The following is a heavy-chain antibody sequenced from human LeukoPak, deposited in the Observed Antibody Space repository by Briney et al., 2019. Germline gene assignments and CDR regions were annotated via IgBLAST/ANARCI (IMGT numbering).Heavy chain of an antibody. V-gene: IGHV4-34*01. J-gene: IGHJ4*02. Sequence: SETPSLTCAVYGGSFSGYYWSWIRQPPGKGLEWIGEINHSGSTNYNPSLKSRVTISVDTSKNQFSLKLSSVTAADTAVYYCARGGGPKFPFDYWGQGTLVTVSS. CDR2: INHSGST. D-gene: IGHD3-16*01. CDR1: GGSFSGYY. CDR3: ARGGGPKFPFDY.